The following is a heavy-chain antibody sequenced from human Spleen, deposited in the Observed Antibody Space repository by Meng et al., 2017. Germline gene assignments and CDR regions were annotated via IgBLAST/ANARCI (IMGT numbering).Heavy chain of an antibody. CDR1: GYSFTSNW. CDR2: TNPADSDT. Sequence: GESLKIPCKGSGYSFTSNWIGWVHQMPGKGLEWMGITNPADSDTIHSLPFQGHVTMSADKSISTAYLQWSSLKPSDTAMYYCAKRGYQPRRTIGFGMDVWGQGTTVTVSS. CDR3: AKRGYQPRRTIGFGMDV. J-gene: IGHJ6*02. V-gene: IGHV5-51*07. D-gene: IGHD2-2*01.